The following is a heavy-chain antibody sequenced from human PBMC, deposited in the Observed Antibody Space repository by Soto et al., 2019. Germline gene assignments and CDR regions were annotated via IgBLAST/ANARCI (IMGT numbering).Heavy chain of an antibody. CDR1: GYTFTGYY. D-gene: IGHD2-2*01. CDR2: INPNSGGT. Sequence: ASVKVSCKASGYTFTGYYMHWVRQAPGQGLEWMGWINPNSGGTNYAQKFQGRVTTTRDTSISTAYMELSRMISDDTAVYYCARVVVVPAANYYYYGMDVWGQGTTVTVSS. V-gene: IGHV1-2*02. CDR3: ARVVVVPAANYYYYGMDV. J-gene: IGHJ6*02.